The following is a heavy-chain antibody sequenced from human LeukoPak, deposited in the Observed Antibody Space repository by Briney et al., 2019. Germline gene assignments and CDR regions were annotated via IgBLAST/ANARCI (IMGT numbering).Heavy chain of an antibody. CDR2: IYSDGST. D-gene: IGHD1-1*01. V-gene: IGHV3-53*01. J-gene: IGHJ3*02. CDR1: GFTVSSNY. CDR3: ARELRENGVFDI. Sequence: GRSLRLSCAASGFTVSSNYMSWVRQAPGKGLEWVSEIYSDGSTYYAASVKGRFSISRDNSKNTVYLQMNSLRAEDTAVYYCARELRENGVFDIWGQGTMVTVSS.